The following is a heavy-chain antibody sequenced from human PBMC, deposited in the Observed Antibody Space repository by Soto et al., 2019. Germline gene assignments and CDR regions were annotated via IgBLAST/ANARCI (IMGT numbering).Heavy chain of an antibody. V-gene: IGHV1-69*02. Sequence: QVQLVQSGADVQRPGSSVRVSCKASGDTFNFYSINWVRQAPGLGLQWMGRINPILSMSNYAPRFQGGVTMTADKSTSTAYMELSSLRSEDTAMYYCATSYGSGYRAFDSWGQGALVTVSS. CDR2: INPILSMS. CDR1: GDTFNFYS. D-gene: IGHD3-10*01. J-gene: IGHJ4*02. CDR3: ATSYGSGYRAFDS.